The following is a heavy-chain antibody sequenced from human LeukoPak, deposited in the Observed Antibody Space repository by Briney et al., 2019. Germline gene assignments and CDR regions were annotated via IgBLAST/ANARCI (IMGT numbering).Heavy chain of an antibody. D-gene: IGHD1-26*01. V-gene: IGHV3-23*01. CDR3: ARDPYSGAYGDTYYYYMDV. CDR2: ITGNGDYT. CDR1: RFTFSNYA. Sequence: GGSLRLSCAASRFTFSNYAMSWVRQAPGKGLEWVSAITGNGDYTDYADSVKGRFTISRDNSKNTAYLQMNSLRSEDTAVYYCARDPYSGAYGDTYYYYMDVWGKGTTVTISS. J-gene: IGHJ6*03.